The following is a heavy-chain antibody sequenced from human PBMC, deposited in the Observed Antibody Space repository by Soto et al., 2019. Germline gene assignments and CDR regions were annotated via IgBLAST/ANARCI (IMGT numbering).Heavy chain of an antibody. CDR1: GFTFSRYW. V-gene: IGHV3-7*01. CDR2: IKGDGSEK. J-gene: IGHJ4*02. CDR3: ASALL. Sequence: EVQMVESGGGLVQPGGSLRLSCAASGFTFSRYWMYWVRQAPGKGLEWVANIKGDGSEKNYVDSVKGRFTISRDNAKNSLYLQRNRLRVEDTAVYYCASALLRGQGTLVTVSS.